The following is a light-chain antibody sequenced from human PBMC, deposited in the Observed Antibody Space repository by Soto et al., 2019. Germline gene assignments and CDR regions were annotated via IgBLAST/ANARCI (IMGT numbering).Light chain of an antibody. V-gene: IGKV3-20*01. CDR1: QSVSHNY. CDR2: GAS. CDR3: QQYGSSGT. Sequence: IVLTQSPATLSLYPGERATLSCRASQSVSHNYLAWYQQKPGQAPRLLIYGASNRATGIPDRFSGSGSGTDFTLTISRLEPEDFAVYYCQQYGSSGTFGQGTKVDVK. J-gene: IGKJ1*01.